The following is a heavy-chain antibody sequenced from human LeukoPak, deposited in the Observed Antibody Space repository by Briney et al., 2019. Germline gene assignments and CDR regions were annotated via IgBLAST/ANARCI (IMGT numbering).Heavy chain of an antibody. CDR1: GFTFSSYG. CDR3: AKDVRTEAAAMTY. J-gene: IGHJ4*02. CDR2: IWYDGSNK. V-gene: IGHV3-30*02. D-gene: IGHD2-2*01. Sequence: GGSLRLSCAASGFTFSSYGMHWVRQAPGKGLEWVAVIWYDGSNKYYADSVKGRFTISRESSQNTLYLQMNSLRVEDTAVYYCAKDVRTEAAAMTYWGQGSLVIVSS.